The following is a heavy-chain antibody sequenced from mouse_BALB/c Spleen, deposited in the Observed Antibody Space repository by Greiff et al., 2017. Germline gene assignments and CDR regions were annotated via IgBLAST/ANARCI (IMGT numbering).Heavy chain of an antibody. D-gene: IGHD1-2*01. CDR3: AACGYVWDYYAMDY. J-gene: IGHJ4*01. CDR2: ISSGSSTI. CDR1: GFTFSSFG. V-gene: IGHV5-17*02. Sequence: EVKLQESGGGLVQPGGSRKLSCAASGFTFSSFGMHWVRQAPEKGLEWVAYISSGSSTIYYADTVKGRFTISRDNPKNTLFLQMTSLRSEDTAMYYCAACGYVWDYYAMDYWGQGTSVTVSS.